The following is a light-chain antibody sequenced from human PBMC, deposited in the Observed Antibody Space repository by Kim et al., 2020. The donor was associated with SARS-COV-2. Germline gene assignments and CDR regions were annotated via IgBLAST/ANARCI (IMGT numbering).Light chain of an antibody. Sequence: SGGDRVTSTCLASQVISSWLACYQQKPGKAPTLLIYASSSLQSGVPSRVSGSGSGTDFTLTISSLQPEDFATYYFQQANSFPPITFGQGTRLEIK. V-gene: IGKV1D-12*01. J-gene: IGKJ5*01. CDR1: QVISSW. CDR3: QQANSFPPIT. CDR2: ASS.